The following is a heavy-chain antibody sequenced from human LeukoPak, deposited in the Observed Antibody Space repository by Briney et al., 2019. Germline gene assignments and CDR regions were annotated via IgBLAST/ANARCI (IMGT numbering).Heavy chain of an antibody. J-gene: IGHJ4*02. D-gene: IGHD3-10*01. CDR1: GFTFDDYA. V-gene: IGHV3-9*01. CDR2: ISWNSGSI. Sequence: GGSLRLSCAASGFTFDDYAMHWVRQAPGKGLEWVSGISWNSGSIGYADSVKGRFTISRDNAKNSLYLQMNSLRAEDTALYYCAKGKHYYGSGSFDYWGQGTLVTVSS. CDR3: AKGKHYYGSGSFDY.